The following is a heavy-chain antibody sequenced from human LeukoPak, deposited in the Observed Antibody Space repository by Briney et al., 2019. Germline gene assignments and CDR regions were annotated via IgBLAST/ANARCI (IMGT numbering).Heavy chain of an antibody. D-gene: IGHD3-3*01. CDR3: ARSGYYGREFDY. Sequence: PSETLSLTCTVSGGSISSYYWIWIRQPPGKGLEGIGYIYYSGSTTYNPSLKSRVTISVDTSKNQFSLKLSSVTAADTAVYYCARSGYYGREFDYWGQGTLVTVSS. CDR2: IYYSGST. V-gene: IGHV4-59*01. CDR1: GGSISSYY. J-gene: IGHJ4*02.